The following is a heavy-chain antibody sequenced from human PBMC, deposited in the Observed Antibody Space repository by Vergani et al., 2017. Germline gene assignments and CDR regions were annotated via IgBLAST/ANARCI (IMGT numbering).Heavy chain of an antibody. Sequence: EVQLVESVGGLVQPGGSLRLSCAASGFTFSSYWMHWVRQAPGKGLVWVSRINSDGSSTSYADSVKGRFTISRDNAKNTLYLQMNSLRAEDTAVYYCARAYTDYYGSGRGYYYYMDVWGKGTTVTVSS. CDR1: GFTFSSYW. CDR2: INSDGSST. V-gene: IGHV3-74*01. J-gene: IGHJ6*03. CDR3: ARAYTDYYGSGRGYYYYMDV. D-gene: IGHD3-10*01.